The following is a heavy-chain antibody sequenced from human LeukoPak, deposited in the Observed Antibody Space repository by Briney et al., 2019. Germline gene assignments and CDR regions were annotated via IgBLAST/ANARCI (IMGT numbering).Heavy chain of an antibody. Sequence: GGSLRLSCAASGFTFSSYDMHWVRQATGRGLEWVPAIGTAGDTYYPGSVKGRFTISRENAKNSLYLQMNSLRAGDTAVYYCARVMFYSSSPSDYYFDYWGQGTLVTVSS. J-gene: IGHJ4*02. CDR3: ARVMFYSSSPSDYYFDY. D-gene: IGHD6-13*01. V-gene: IGHV3-13*01. CDR2: IGTAGDT. CDR1: GFTFSSYD.